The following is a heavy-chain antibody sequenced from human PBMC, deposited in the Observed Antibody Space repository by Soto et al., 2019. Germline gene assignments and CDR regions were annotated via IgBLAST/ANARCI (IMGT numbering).Heavy chain of an antibody. V-gene: IGHV1-69*01. CDR3: ARGYYSGSNPSSFDY. Sequence: QLQLVQSGDEVREPGSSVKVSCKASGGTFSSYTVICVRQAPGQGLEWMGGITPTLNIAKYAEKFQGRVTITADESTSTVNMHLSSLRTEDTAVDFCARGYYSGSNPSSFDYWGQGTLVAVSS. CDR2: ITPTLNIA. D-gene: IGHD1-26*01. J-gene: IGHJ4*02. CDR1: GGTFSSYT.